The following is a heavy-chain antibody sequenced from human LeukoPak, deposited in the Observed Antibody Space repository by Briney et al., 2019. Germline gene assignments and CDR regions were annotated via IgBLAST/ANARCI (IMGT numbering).Heavy chain of an antibody. CDR1: GYDFTNYW. J-gene: IGHJ3*02. V-gene: IGHV5-51*01. CDR2: IYPDDSDT. D-gene: IGHD3-10*01. Sequence: GESLKISCKGSGYDFTNYWIGWVRQMPGKGLELMGIIYPDDSDTIYRPSFQGQVNISDDKSISTAYLQWSSLKASDTAMYYCARHKAYYYGSGSYGLNDAFDIWGQGTMVTVSS. CDR3: ARHKAYYYGSGSYGLNDAFDI.